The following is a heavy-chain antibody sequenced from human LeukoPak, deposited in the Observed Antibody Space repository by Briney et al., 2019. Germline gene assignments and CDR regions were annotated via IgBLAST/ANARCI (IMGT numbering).Heavy chain of an antibody. Sequence: GGSLRLSCVASGFTFANYAMSWVRQAPGKGLEWVSAIDGGRTYFEDSVKGRFIISRDNSRNTLYLQMNSLRAEDTAVYYCARGQSSFDYWGQGTLVTVSS. V-gene: IGHV3-23*01. CDR1: GFTFANYA. CDR3: ARGQSSFDY. D-gene: IGHD6-13*01. J-gene: IGHJ4*02. CDR2: IDGGRT.